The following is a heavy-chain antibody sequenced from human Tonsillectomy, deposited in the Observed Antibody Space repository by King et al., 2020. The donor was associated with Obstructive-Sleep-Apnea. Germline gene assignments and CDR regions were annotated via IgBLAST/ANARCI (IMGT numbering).Heavy chain of an antibody. Sequence: VQLVESGGGVVQPGRSLRLSCAASGFTFSSYALHWVRPAPGKGLEWVAVISYDGSNKYYADSLKGRFTISRDNSKNTLYLQMNSLGAEDTAVYYCARARYSSSWYPPDYWGQGTLVTVSS. D-gene: IGHD6-13*01. J-gene: IGHJ4*02. V-gene: IGHV3-30*04. CDR2: ISYDGSNK. CDR1: GFTFSSYA. CDR3: ARARYSSSWYPPDY.